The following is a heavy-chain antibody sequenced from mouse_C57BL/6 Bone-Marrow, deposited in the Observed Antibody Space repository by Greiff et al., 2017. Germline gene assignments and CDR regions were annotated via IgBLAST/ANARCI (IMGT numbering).Heavy chain of an antibody. Sequence: QVQLQQPGAELVKPGASVKLSCKASGYTFTSYWMHWVKQRPGRGLEWIGRIDPNSGGTKYNEKFKSKATLTVDKPSSTAYMQLSSLTSEDSAVYDCARGDTTVVARGYAMDYWGQGTSVTISS. V-gene: IGHV1-72*01. CDR2: IDPNSGGT. CDR1: GYTFTSYW. J-gene: IGHJ4*01. D-gene: IGHD1-1*01. CDR3: ARGDTTVVARGYAMDY.